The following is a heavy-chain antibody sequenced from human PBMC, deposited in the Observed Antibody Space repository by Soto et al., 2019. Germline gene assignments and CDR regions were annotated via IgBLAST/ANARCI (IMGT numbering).Heavy chain of an antibody. J-gene: IGHJ3*02. V-gene: IGHV3-33*01. CDR1: GFPFSSYG. D-gene: IGHD1-26*01. CDR3: ARDSGTDAFDI. CDR2: IWYDGSNK. Sequence: QVQLVESGGGVVQPGRSLRLSCAASGFPFSSYGMHWVRQAPGKGLEWVAVIWYDGSNKYYADSVKGRFTISRDNSKNTLYLQMNSLRAEDTAVYYCARDSGTDAFDIWGQGTMVTVSS.